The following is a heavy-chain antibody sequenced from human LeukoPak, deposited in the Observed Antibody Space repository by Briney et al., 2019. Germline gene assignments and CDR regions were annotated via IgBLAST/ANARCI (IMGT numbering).Heavy chain of an antibody. CDR3: AKDLGGTMIVVVTPFDY. CDR2: ISGSGGST. CDR1: GFTFSDYY. Sequence: GGSLRLSCAASGFTFSDYYMSWIRQAPGKGLEWVSAISGSGGSTYYADSVKGRFTISRDNSKNTLYLQMNSLRAEDTAVYYCAKDLGGTMIVVVTPFDYWGQGTLVTVSS. D-gene: IGHD3-22*01. J-gene: IGHJ4*02. V-gene: IGHV3-23*01.